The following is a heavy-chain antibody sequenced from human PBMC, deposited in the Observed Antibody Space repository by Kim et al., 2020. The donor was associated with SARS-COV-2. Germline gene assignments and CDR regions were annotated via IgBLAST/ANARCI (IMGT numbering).Heavy chain of an antibody. CDR3: ARLVRRLEQHYYYYYGMDV. J-gene: IGHJ6*02. CDR2: IYPGDSDT. Sequence: GESLKISCKGSGYSFTSYWIGWVRQMPGKGLEWMGIIYPGDSDTRYSPSFQGQVTISADKSISTAYLQWSSLKASDTAMYYCARLVRRLEQHYYYYYGMDVWGQGTTVTVSS. D-gene: IGHD1-1*01. V-gene: IGHV5-51*01. CDR1: GYSFTSYW.